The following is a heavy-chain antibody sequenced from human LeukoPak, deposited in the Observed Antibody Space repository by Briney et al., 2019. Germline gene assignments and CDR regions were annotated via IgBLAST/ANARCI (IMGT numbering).Heavy chain of an antibody. CDR1: GASISSGGTF. V-gene: IGHV4-31*01. J-gene: IGHJ5*02. CDR2: ISDSGRT. CDR3: AGVTVVPAGVYGVVWFDT. D-gene: IGHD2-2*01. Sequence: PSQTLSLTCTVSGASISSGGTFWTWIRQHPGKGLEWSEYISDSGRTYYHPSLKSQGTISEDTSKNQFSLKVTYVSAADTAVYYCAGVTVVPAGVYGVVWFDTWGQGTLVTVSS.